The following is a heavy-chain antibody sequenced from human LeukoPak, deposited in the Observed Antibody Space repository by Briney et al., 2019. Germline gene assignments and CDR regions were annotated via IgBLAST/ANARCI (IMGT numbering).Heavy chain of an antibody. V-gene: IGHV3-30*18. J-gene: IGHJ4*02. CDR3: AKVFEVRGARRPKDY. Sequence: GGSLRLSCAASGFTFSDYGMHWVRQAPGKGLEWVALISYDGGNKFYADSVRDRFTISRDNSKKTLFLQMNSLRIEDTAVYYCAKVFEVRGARRPKDYWGQGTLVIVSS. D-gene: IGHD3-10*01. CDR1: GFTFSDYG. CDR2: ISYDGGNK.